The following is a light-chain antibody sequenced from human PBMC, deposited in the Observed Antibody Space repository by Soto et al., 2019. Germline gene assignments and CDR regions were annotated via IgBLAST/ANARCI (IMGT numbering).Light chain of an antibody. CDR2: DAS. CDR1: QSIGNL. CDR3: KQYKNYSPST. V-gene: IGKV1-5*01. Sequence: DIEMTQSPSTLSASVGDRVTVTCRASQSIGNLLAWYQQKPGKAPNLLISDASNLEIGGPARFSGSGSETEFTLTITSLQPEDCAIYYCKQYKNYSPSTFRQGTKLHI. J-gene: IGKJ2*01.